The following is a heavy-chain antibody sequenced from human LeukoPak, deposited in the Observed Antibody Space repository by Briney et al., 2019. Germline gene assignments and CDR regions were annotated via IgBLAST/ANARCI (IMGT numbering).Heavy chain of an antibody. CDR2: IYYSGRT. V-gene: IGHV4-59*01. J-gene: IGHJ5*02. CDR1: GGSISSYY. D-gene: IGHD3-22*01. CDR3: AREFTYYYDSSGHGFDP. Sequence: SETLSLTCTVSGGSISSYYWSWIRQPPGKGLEWIGYIYYSGRTNYNPSLKSRVTISVDTSKNQFSLKLSSVTAADTAVYYCAREFTYYYDSSGHGFDPWGQGTLVTVSS.